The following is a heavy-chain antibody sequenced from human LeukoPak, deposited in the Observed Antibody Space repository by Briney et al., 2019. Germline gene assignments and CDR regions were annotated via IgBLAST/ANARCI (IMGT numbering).Heavy chain of an antibody. D-gene: IGHD3-3*01. CDR1: GGSISGYY. V-gene: IGHV4-59*01. CDR2: LYYMRGA. Sequence: SETLSLTCTVSGGSISGYYWSWSRQPPGKGVEWIGNLYYMRGAWYKSSLKSRVTTSVDTSRNEFSLKLSSVTAADTAVYYCARSYYDFWSGHNWFDPWGQGTLVTVSS. J-gene: IGHJ5*02. CDR3: ARSYYDFWSGHNWFDP.